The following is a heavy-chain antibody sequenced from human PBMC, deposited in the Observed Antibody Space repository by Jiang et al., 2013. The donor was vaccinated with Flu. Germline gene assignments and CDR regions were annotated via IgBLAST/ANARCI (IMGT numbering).Heavy chain of an antibody. J-gene: IGHJ6*03. CDR3: TNGLNFIAARPDYYYYYYMDV. Sequence: KGRFTISRDDSKNTLYLQMNSLKTEDTAVYYCTNGLNFIAARPDYYYYYYMDVWGKGTTVTVSS. D-gene: IGHD6-6*01. V-gene: IGHV3-15*01.